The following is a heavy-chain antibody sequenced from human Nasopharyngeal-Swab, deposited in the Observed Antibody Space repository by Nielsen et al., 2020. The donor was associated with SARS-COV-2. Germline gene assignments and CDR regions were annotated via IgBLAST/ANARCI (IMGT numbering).Heavy chain of an antibody. D-gene: IGHD7-27*01. J-gene: IGHJ4*02. CDR2: ISWNSGSI. CDR1: GFTFDDYA. Sequence: GGSLRLSCAASGFTFDDYAMHWVRQAPGKGLEWVSGISWNSGSIGYADSVKGRFTISRDNAKNTLYLQMNGLRDEDTAIYYCARAGEYRFDYWGQGTLVTVSS. CDR3: ARAGEYRFDY. V-gene: IGHV3-9*01.